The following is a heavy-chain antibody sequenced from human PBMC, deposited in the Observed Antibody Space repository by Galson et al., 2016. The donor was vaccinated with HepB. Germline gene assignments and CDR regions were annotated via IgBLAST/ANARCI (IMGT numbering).Heavy chain of an antibody. CDR3: AKDNPLSPGAFDY. J-gene: IGHJ4*02. CDR2: ITWYGGDT. CDR1: GFTFSSYS. D-gene: IGHD3-16*01. V-gene: IGHV3-43*01. Sequence: SLRLSCAASGFTFSSYSMNWVRQAPRKGLEWVSLITWYGGDTYYADSVKGRFTISRDNSKNSLYLQMNSLRTEDTALYYCAKDNPLSPGAFDYWGQGALVTVSS.